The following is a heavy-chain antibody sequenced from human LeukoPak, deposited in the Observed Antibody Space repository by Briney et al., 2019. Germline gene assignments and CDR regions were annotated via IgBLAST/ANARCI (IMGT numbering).Heavy chain of an antibody. CDR2: IYYTGSS. CDR1: GGSISSSSYY. J-gene: IGHJ4*02. Sequence: SETLSLTCTVSGGSISSSSYYWGWIRQPPGKGLEWIGSIYYTGSSYYNPSLKSRVTISVDTSKNQFSLKLTSVTAADTAVYYCARQTGSGLFILPGGQGTLVTVSS. D-gene: IGHD3/OR15-3a*01. V-gene: IGHV4-39*01. CDR3: ARQTGSGLFILP.